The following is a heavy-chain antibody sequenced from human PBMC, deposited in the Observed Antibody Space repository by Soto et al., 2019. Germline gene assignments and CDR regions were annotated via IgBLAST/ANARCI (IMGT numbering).Heavy chain of an antibody. CDR1: GFTFSSYE. D-gene: IGHD6-6*01. CDR2: ISSSGSTI. J-gene: IGHJ6*04. V-gene: IGHV3-48*03. CDR3: ARDLPYSSSPGGYYYYYGMEV. Sequence: GWSLRLSCAASGFTFSSYEMNLVRQAPGKGLEWVSYISSSGSTIYYADSVKGRFTISRDNAKNSLYLQMNSLRAEDTAVYYCARDLPYSSSPGGYYYYYGMEVWGKGTKVTVSS.